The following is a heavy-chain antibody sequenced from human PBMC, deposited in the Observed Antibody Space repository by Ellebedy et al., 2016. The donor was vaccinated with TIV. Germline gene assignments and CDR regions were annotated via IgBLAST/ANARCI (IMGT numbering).Heavy chain of an antibody. CDR3: ARAPSVDPHMDV. Sequence: AASVKVSCKASGYTFTSYYMHWVRQAPGQGLEWMGIINPTIGSTTYAQKFQGRVTMTSDTSTRTVYMELSSLRSEDTAVYYCARAPSVDPHMDVWGQGTTVTVSS. CDR1: GYTFTSYY. D-gene: IGHD6-19*01. V-gene: IGHV1-46*01. CDR2: INPTIGST. J-gene: IGHJ6*02.